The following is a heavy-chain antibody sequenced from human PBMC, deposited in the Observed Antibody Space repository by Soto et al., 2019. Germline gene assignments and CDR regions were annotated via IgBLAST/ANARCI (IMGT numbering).Heavy chain of an antibody. D-gene: IGHD3-10*01. CDR1: GYTFTSYG. V-gene: IGHV1-18*01. CDR2: ISAYNGNT. Sequence: ASVKVSCKASGYTFTSYGISWVRQAPGQGLEWMGWISAYNGNTNYAQKLQGRVTMTTDTSTSTAYMELRSLRSDDTAVYYCARVTMVRGVILPLDYWGQGTLVTVSS. CDR3: ARVTMVRGVILPLDY. J-gene: IGHJ4*02.